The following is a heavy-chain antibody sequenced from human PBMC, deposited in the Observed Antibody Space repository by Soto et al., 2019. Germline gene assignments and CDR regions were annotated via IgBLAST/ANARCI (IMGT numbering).Heavy chain of an antibody. J-gene: IGHJ4*02. CDR2: ISYDGSNK. V-gene: IGHV3-30*03. CDR1: GFTFSSYG. D-gene: IGHD5-12*01. Sequence: QVQLVESGGGVVQPGRSLRLSCAASGFTFSSYGMHWVRQAPGKGLEWVAVISYDGSNKYYADSVKGRFTISRDNSKNTLYLQMNSLRAEDTAVYYCVRGASGYDRENFDYWGQGTLVTISS. CDR3: VRGASGYDRENFDY.